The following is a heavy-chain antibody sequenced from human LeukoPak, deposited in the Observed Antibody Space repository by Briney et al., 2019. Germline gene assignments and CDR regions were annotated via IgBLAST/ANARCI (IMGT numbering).Heavy chain of an antibody. CDR1: GFTFRNYV. CDR2: TSSDLNVK. Sequence: GGSLGLSCAASGFTFRNYVIHWVRQAPGKGLEWVAVTSSDLNVKLYADSVKGRFTISRDNSRSTLYLQMNSLRPEDTAIYHCAREGYYGSGSPPSLYFDYWGQGTLVTVSS. CDR3: AREGYYGSGSPPSLYFDY. D-gene: IGHD3-10*01. V-gene: IGHV3-30-3*01. J-gene: IGHJ4*02.